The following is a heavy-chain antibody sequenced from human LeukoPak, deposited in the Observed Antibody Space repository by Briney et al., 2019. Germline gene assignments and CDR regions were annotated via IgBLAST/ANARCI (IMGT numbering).Heavy chain of an antibody. J-gene: IGHJ4*02. V-gene: IGHV3-23*01. Sequence: PGGSLRLSCAASGFTFSSYAMSWFRQAPGKGLEWVSAISGSGGSTYYADSVKGRFTISRDNSKNTLYLQMNSLRAEDTAVYYCAKDPSPNTIFEAQFDYWGQGTLVTVSS. CDR1: GFTFSSYA. CDR3: AKDPSPNTIFEAQFDY. D-gene: IGHD3-3*01. CDR2: ISGSGGST.